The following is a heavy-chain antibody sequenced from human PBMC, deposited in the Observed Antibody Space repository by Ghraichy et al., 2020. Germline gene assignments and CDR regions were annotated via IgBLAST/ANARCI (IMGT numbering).Heavy chain of an antibody. Sequence: RHLPGKKQEYIGYVFYTGSTDYNPSLKSRVTMSIDTSKNQFSLHLTSVTAADTAVYFCAREGKTRKTTFGVIRDDAFDVWGQGKVV. J-gene: IGHJ3*01. CDR2: VFYTGST. D-gene: IGHD3-3*01. CDR3: AREGKTRKTTFGVIRDDAFDV. V-gene: IGHV4-59*01.